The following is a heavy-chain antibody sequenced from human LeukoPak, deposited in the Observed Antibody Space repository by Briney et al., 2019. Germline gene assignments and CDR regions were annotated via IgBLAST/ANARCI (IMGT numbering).Heavy chain of an antibody. CDR2: ISAYNGNT. V-gene: IGHV1-18*01. Sequence: ASVKVSCKASGYTFTNYGITWVRQAPGQGLERMGWISAYNGNTNYAQKLQGRVTMTTDTSTSTAYMELRSLRSDDTAVYYCARESITMVRGVRHDYWGQGTLVTVSS. CDR3: ARESITMVRGVRHDY. J-gene: IGHJ4*02. D-gene: IGHD3-10*01. CDR1: GYTFTNYG.